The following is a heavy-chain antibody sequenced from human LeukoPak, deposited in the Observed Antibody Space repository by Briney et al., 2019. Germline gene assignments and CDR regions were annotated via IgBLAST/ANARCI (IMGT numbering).Heavy chain of an antibody. CDR3: AKIEGSGWYERDC. D-gene: IGHD6-19*01. CDR2: ISGSGGST. CDR1: GFIFSTHS. V-gene: IGHV3-23*01. Sequence: GGSLRLSCAASGFIFSTHSMSWVRQSPGKGKERVSAISGSGGSTFYADFVKGRFTISRDNSRNTLYLQMNSLRAEDTAMYYRAKIEGSGWYERDCWGQGTLVTVSS. J-gene: IGHJ4*02.